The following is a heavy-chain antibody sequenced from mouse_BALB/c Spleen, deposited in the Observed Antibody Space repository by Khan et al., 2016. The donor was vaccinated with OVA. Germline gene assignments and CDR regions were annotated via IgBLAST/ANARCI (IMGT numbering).Heavy chain of an antibody. J-gene: IGHJ3*01. CDR3: ARGGYGSFAY. CDR2: INPSTGYT. V-gene: IGHV1-7*01. D-gene: IGHD2-2*01. CDR1: GYSFTSYW. Sequence: QVQLQQSGAELAKPGASVKMSCKASGYSFTSYWKHWVRQRPGQGLEWIGYINPSTGYTVYNQKFKDKATLTADKSSSTAYMQLSSLTSEDSAVYYCARGGYGSFAYGGQGTLVTVSA.